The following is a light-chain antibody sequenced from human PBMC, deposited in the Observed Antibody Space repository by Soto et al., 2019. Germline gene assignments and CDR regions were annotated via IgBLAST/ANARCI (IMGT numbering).Light chain of an antibody. CDR2: LGS. CDR3: MQGLTTPLT. J-gene: IGKJ4*01. CDR1: QSLLSSNGNNY. V-gene: IGKV2-28*01. Sequence: DIVLTQSPLSLPVTPGEPASISCRSSQSLLSSNGNNYLDWYLQKPGQSPQVLIYLGSNRASGVPGRFSGSGSGTDFTLKISRVEAEDVGVYYCMQGLTTPLTFG.